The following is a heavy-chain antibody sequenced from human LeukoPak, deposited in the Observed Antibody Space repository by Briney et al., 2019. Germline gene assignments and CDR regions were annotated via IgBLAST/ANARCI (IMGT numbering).Heavy chain of an antibody. Sequence: SQTLSLTCAVSGGSISSGGYSWSWIRQPPGKGLEWIGYIYHSGSTYYNPSLKSRVTISVDRSKNQFSLKLSSVTAADTAVYYCARGLSNYYYDSSGYTFDYWGQGTLVTVSS. CDR1: GGSISSGGYS. CDR3: ARGLSNYYYDSSGYTFDY. D-gene: IGHD3-22*01. V-gene: IGHV4-30-2*01. CDR2: IYHSGST. J-gene: IGHJ4*02.